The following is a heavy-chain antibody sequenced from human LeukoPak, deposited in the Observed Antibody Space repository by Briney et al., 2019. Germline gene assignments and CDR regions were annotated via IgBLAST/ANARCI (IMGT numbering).Heavy chain of an antibody. CDR1: GGSISSSSYY. Sequence: SETLSLTCTVSGGSISSSSYYWGWIRQPPGKGLEWIGSIYYSGSTYYNPSLKSRATISVDTSKNQFSLKLSSVTAADTAVYYCAKNLWTEIVVVPAATLNWFDPWGQGTLVTVSS. D-gene: IGHD2-2*01. CDR2: IYYSGST. CDR3: AKNLWTEIVVVPAATLNWFDP. V-gene: IGHV4-39*07. J-gene: IGHJ5*02.